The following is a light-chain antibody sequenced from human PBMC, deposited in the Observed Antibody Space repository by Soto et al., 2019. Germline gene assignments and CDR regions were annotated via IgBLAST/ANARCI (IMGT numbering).Light chain of an antibody. CDR1: QTVLYFSNNKNY. Sequence: DIVMTQSPDSLAVSLGERATIDCRSSQTVLYFSNNKNYLAWYQQKPGQPPKLLIYWASTRGSGVPDRFSGSGSATDFTLNISSLQEEDVAVYYCQQYVTTPWTFGRGTKVEI. J-gene: IGKJ1*01. V-gene: IGKV4-1*01. CDR2: WAS. CDR3: QQYVTTPWT.